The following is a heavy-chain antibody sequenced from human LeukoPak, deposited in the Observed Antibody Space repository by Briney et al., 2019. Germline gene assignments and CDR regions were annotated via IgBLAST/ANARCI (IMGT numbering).Heavy chain of an antibody. V-gene: IGHV3-23*01. J-gene: IGHJ4*02. D-gene: IGHD2-2*01. CDR1: GFTFSSYA. Sequence: PGGSLRLSCAASGFTFSSYAMSWVRQAPGKGLEWVSAISGSGGSTYYADSVKGRFTISRDNSKNTLYLQMNSLRAEDTAVYYYAKAHCSSTSCMGHLDYWGQGTLVTVSS. CDR2: ISGSGGST. CDR3: AKAHCSSTSCMGHLDY.